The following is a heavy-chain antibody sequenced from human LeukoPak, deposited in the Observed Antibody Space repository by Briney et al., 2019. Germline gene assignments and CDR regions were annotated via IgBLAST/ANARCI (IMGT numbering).Heavy chain of an antibody. D-gene: IGHD3-16*01. CDR1: AFSFSSFA. V-gene: IGHV3-53*01. Sequence: GGSLRLSCAASAFSFSSFAMTWVRQAPGKGLEWVSVIYSGGSTYYADSVKGRFTISRDNSKNTLYLQMNSLRAEDTAVYYCAREGYDYVWGSYGSDAFDIWGQGTMVTVSS. CDR3: AREGYDYVWGSYGSDAFDI. J-gene: IGHJ3*02. CDR2: IYSGGST.